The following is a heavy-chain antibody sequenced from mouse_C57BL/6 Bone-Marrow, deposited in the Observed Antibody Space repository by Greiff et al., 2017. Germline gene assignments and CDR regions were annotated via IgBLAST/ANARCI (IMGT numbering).Heavy chain of an antibody. V-gene: IGHV1-81*01. CDR3: ARGEHCGPSWFAY. CDR2: IYPRSGNT. Sequence: VQLQQSGAELARPGDSVKLSCKASGYTFTSYGISWVKQRTGQGLEWIGEIYPRSGNTYYNEKFKGKATQTADKSSSTAYMELRSLTSEDSAVYFCARGEHCGPSWFAYWGQGTLVTVSA. J-gene: IGHJ3*01. CDR1: GYTFTSYG.